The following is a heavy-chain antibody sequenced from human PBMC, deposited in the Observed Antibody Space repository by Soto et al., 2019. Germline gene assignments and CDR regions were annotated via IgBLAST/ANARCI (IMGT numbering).Heavy chain of an antibody. D-gene: IGHD3-10*01. CDR2: ISVSGGST. J-gene: IGHJ4*02. CDR3: AKGGSYYGSGSFPDY. V-gene: IGHV3-23*01. Sequence: EVQLLESGGGLVQRGGSLRLSCAASGFTFSDYAMSWVRQAPGKGLEWVSSISVSGGSTYYADSVKGRFTISRDNFKNTLFLQMNSLGAEDTAVYYCAKGGSYYGSGSFPDYWGQGTLVTVSS. CDR1: GFTFSDYA.